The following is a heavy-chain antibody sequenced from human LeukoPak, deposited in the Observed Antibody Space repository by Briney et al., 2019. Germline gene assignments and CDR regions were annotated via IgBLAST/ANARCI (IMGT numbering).Heavy chain of an antibody. J-gene: IGHJ4*02. D-gene: IGHD2-2*01. Sequence: PGGSLRLSCAASGFTFSNAWMSWVRQAPGKGLEWVSAISGSGGSTYYADSVKGRFTISRDNSKNALFLQMNSLRAEDTAVYYCAKSGPYCSSTSCNYFDYWGQGTLVTVSS. CDR3: AKSGPYCSSTSCNYFDY. CDR2: ISGSGGST. V-gene: IGHV3-23*01. CDR1: GFTFSNAW.